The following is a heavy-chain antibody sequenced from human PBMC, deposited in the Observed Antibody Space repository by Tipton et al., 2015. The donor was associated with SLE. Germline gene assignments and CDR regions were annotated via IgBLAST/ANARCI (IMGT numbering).Heavy chain of an antibody. CDR1: GASISGSSYY. CDR2: IYYSGST. V-gene: IGHV4-39*07. CDR3: ARLGWYSPPDY. Sequence: TLSPTCTVSGASISGSSYYWGWIRQPPGKGLEWIGSIYYSGSTYYNPSLESQVTISIETSENQFSLELSSVTAADTAVYYCARLGWYSPPDYWGQGTLVTV. J-gene: IGHJ4*02. D-gene: IGHD6-13*01.